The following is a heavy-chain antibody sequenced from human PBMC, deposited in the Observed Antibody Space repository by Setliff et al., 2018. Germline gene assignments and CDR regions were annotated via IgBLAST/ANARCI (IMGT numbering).Heavy chain of an antibody. CDR3: AREDGTYYNFWSGYSTTPYYGMDV. V-gene: IGHV1-69*13. CDR1: GGTFSSYA. D-gene: IGHD3-3*01. Sequence: SVKVSCKASGGTFSSYAISWVRQAPGQGLEWMGGIIPIFGTANYAQKFQGRVTITADEPTSTAYMELSSLRSEDTAVYYCAREDGTYYNFWSGYSTTPYYGMDVWGQGTTVTVSS. J-gene: IGHJ6*02. CDR2: IIPIFGTA.